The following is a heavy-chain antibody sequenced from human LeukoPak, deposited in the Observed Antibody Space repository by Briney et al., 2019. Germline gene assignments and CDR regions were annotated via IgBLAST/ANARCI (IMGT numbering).Heavy chain of an antibody. D-gene: IGHD2-8*02. J-gene: IGHJ4*02. CDR1: GITFSGSG. Sequence: GGSLRLSCAASGITFSGSGMSWVRQAPGKGLEWVSTISGSGSNTHYADSVKGRFTISRDNSKSTLSLQMNSLRAEDTAIYYCATYRQVLLPFESWGQGTLVTVSS. CDR2: ISGSGSNT. V-gene: IGHV3-23*01. CDR3: ATYRQVLLPFES.